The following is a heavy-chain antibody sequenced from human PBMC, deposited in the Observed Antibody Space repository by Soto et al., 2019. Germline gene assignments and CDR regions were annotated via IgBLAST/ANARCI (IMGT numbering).Heavy chain of an antibody. V-gene: IGHV3-73*01. CDR1: GFTFSDFA. CDR2: IRSKSNNYAT. Sequence: GGSLRLSCAASGFTFSDFAMHWVRQASGKGLEWVGRIRSKSNNYATAYAASVKGRFTISRDDSKNTAYLQMNSLQTEDTAVYCCASHDYGMDVWGQGTTVTVSS. CDR3: ASHDYGMDV. J-gene: IGHJ6*02.